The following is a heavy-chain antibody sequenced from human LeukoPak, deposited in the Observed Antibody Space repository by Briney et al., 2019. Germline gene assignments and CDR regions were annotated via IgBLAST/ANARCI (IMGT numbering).Heavy chain of an antibody. CDR1: GGSSSTYI. CDR2: IFYTENT. D-gene: IGHD3-10*01. Sequence: PSETLSLTCSVSGGSSSTYIWSSIRQRLGRGRQRMGYIFYTENTNYNPSLKSRVSISVDTSKNQFSLQLKSVTAADTAVYYCARAGIGFGAQPLPPDNWGQGTLVTVSS. CDR3: ARAGIGFGAQPLPPDN. J-gene: IGHJ4*02. V-gene: IGHV4-59*01.